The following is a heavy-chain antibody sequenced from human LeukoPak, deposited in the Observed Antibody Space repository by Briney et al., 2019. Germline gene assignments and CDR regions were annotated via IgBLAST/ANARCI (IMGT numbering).Heavy chain of an antibody. Sequence: SETLSLTCTVSGGSINTYFWSWIRQPPGKGLGWIGYIYYSGSTNYNPSLKSRVTISVDTSKNQFSLKLSSVTAADTAVYYCARSSDTLGNRYYFDYWGQGTLVTVSS. CDR3: ARSSDTLGNRYYFDY. D-gene: IGHD7-27*01. J-gene: IGHJ4*02. CDR1: GGSINTYF. V-gene: IGHV4-59*01. CDR2: IYYSGST.